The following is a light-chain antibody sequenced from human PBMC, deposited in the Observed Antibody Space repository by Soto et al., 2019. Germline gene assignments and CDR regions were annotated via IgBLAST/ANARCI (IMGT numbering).Light chain of an antibody. CDR1: SSDVGGYNY. Sequence: QSALTQPRSVSGSPGQSVTISCTGTSSDVGGYNYVSWYQQHPGKAPKFVIFDVSKRPSGVPDRFSGSKSGNTASLTISGLQAEDEAEYYCCSYAGTYSLLFGGGTKLTVL. J-gene: IGLJ2*01. CDR2: DVS. V-gene: IGLV2-11*01. CDR3: CSYAGTYSLL.